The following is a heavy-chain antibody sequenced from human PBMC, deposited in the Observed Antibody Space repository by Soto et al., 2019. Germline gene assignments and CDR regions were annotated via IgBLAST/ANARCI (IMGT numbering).Heavy chain of an antibody. CDR2: INSDGSST. V-gene: IGHV3-74*01. Sequence: GGSLRLSCAASGFTFGSYWMHWFRQAPGKGLVWVSRINSDGSSTSYADSVKGRFTISRDNAKNTLYLQMNSLRAEDTAVCYCARDRYYDFWSGFIGYWGQGTLVTVSS. D-gene: IGHD3-3*01. J-gene: IGHJ4*02. CDR1: GFTFGSYW. CDR3: ARDRYYDFWSGFIGY.